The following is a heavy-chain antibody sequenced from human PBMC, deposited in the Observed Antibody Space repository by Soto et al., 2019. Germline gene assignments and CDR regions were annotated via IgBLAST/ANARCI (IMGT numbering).Heavy chain of an antibody. CDR3: ARDIYCSGTSCYSDV. Sequence: ETLSLTCTVSGGSVSSGSYYWSWIRQPPGKGLEWIGYIYYSGSTNYNPSLKSRVTISVATSNNQFSLRLSSVTAADTAVYYYARDIYCSGTSCYSDVWGQGTTVTVSS. CDR1: GGSVSSGSYY. CDR2: IYYSGST. D-gene: IGHD2-2*01. V-gene: IGHV4-61*01. J-gene: IGHJ6*02.